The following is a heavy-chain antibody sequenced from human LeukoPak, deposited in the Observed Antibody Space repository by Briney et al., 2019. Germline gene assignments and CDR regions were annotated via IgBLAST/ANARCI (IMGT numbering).Heavy chain of an antibody. V-gene: IGHV4-59*08. Sequence: PSETLSLTCTVSGGSISSYYWSWIRQPPGKGLEWIGYIYYSGSTNYNPSLRSRVTISVDTSKNQFSLKLSSVTAADTAVYYCARGGNYGDYDGYFDYWGQGTLVTVSS. J-gene: IGHJ4*02. CDR1: GGSISSYY. CDR2: IYYSGST. D-gene: IGHD4-17*01. CDR3: ARGGNYGDYDGYFDY.